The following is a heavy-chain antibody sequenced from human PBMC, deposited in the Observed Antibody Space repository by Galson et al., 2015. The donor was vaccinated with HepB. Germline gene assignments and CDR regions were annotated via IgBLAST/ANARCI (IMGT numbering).Heavy chain of an antibody. V-gene: IGHV3-15*01. J-gene: IGHJ6*03. CDR1: GFTFSNAW. CDR2: IKSKTDGGTT. Sequence: SLRLSCAASGFTFSNAWMSWVRQAPGKGLEWVGRIKSKTDGGTTDYAAPVKGRFTISRDDSKNTLYLQMNSLKTEDTAVYYCTSSQYSWSVYYYYYYMDVWGKGTTVTVSS. D-gene: IGHD5-18*01. CDR3: TSSQYSWSVYYYYYYMDV.